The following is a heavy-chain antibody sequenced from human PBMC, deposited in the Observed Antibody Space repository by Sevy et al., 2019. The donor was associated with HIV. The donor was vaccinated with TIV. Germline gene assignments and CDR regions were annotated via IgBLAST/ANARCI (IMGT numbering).Heavy chain of an antibody. CDR3: ARGENDDEFFQY. Sequence: GGSLRLSCTVSGFFFSNFAMHWVRQAPGKGLEWVAVTSYDGSHKYYADSVKGRFTVSRDNSRNILSLEMNSLRRDDTAFYYCARGENDDEFFQYWGQGTLVTVSS. D-gene: IGHD3-16*01. V-gene: IGHV3-30*04. J-gene: IGHJ1*01. CDR1: GFFFSNFA. CDR2: TSYDGSHK.